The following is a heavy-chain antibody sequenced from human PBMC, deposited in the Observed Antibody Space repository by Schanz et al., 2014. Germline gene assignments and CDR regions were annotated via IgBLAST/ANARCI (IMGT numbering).Heavy chain of an antibody. CDR1: GFTFSSYA. CDR2: ISGSGGST. CDR3: ARGLIAAAGGAFDY. D-gene: IGHD6-13*01. J-gene: IGHJ4*02. V-gene: IGHV3-23*04. Sequence: EVQLVASGGGLVQPGGSLRLSCAASGFTFSSYAMSWVRQAPGKGLEWVSAISGSGGSTYYADSVRGRFTMSRDNSKNTLYLQMNSLRAGDAAVYYCARGLIAAAGGAFDYWGQGTLVAVSA.